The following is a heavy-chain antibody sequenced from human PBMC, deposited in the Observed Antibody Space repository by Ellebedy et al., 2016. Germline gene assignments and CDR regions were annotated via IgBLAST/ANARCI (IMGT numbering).Heavy chain of an antibody. Sequence: GGSLRLSCAASGFTFDDYAMHWVRQAPGKGLEWVSGISWNSGSIDYADSVKGRFTISRDNAKNSLYLQMNSLRPEDTALYYCAKDLEGTVTTTFDYWGQGTLVTVSS. CDR1: GFTFDDYA. V-gene: IGHV3-9*01. CDR3: AKDLEGTVTTTFDY. D-gene: IGHD4-17*01. J-gene: IGHJ4*02. CDR2: ISWNSGSI.